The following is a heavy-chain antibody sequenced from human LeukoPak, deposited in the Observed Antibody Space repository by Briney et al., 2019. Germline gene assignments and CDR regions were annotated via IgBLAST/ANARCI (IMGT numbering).Heavy chain of an antibody. CDR2: IYYSGST. CDR3: ARGYSSSPFDY. CDR1: GGSVSSYY. D-gene: IGHD6-6*01. Sequence: PSETLSLTCTVSGGSVSSYYWSWVRQPPGKGLEWIGYIYYSGSTNYNPSLKSRVTISVDTSKNQFSLKLSSVTAADTAVYYCARGYSSSPFDYWGQGTLVTVSS. J-gene: IGHJ4*02. V-gene: IGHV4-59*02.